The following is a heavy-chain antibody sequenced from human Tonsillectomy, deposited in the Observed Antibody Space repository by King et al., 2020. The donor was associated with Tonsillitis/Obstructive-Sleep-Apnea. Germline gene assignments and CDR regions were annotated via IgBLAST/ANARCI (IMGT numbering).Heavy chain of an antibody. CDR2: ISGSGGST. D-gene: IGHD3-22*01. CDR1: GFTFTSYA. Sequence: VQLVESGGGLVQPGESLRLSCAASGFTFTSYAMSWVRQAPGKGLEWVSTISGSGGSTFYADSVKGRFTISRDNSKNTLYLQMNSLRADDTAVYYCAKGQVGGYYDTSGHSLDYWGQGTLVTVSS. CDR3: AKGQVGGYYDTSGHSLDY. J-gene: IGHJ4*02. V-gene: IGHV3-23*04.